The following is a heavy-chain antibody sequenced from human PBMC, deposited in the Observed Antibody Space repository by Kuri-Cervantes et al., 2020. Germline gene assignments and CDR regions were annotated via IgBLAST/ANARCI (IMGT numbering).Heavy chain of an antibody. V-gene: IGHV3-23*01. Sequence: GESLKISCAASGFTFSSYGMHWVRQAPQKGLEWVSSISGSGGDTYYADSVKGRFTISRDNSKNTLYLQMNSLRAEDTAVYYCAKGSPLDYWGQGTLVTVSS. CDR3: AKGSPLDY. J-gene: IGHJ4*02. CDR2: ISGSGGDT. CDR1: GFTFSSYG. D-gene: IGHD1-14*01.